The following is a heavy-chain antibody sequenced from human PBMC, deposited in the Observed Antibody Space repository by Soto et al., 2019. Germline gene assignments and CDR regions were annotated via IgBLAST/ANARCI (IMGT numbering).Heavy chain of an antibody. CDR2: IIPIFGTA. V-gene: IGHV1-69*01. CDR3: ARDLPTYDSSGYLGY. Sequence: QVQLVQSGAEGKKPGCSVKVSCKASGGTFSSYAISWVRQAPGQGLEWMGGIIPIFGTANYAQKFQGRVTRAADESTSTAYMELSSLRSEDTAVYYCARDLPTYDSSGYLGYWGQGTLVTVSS. D-gene: IGHD3-22*01. CDR1: GGTFSSYA. J-gene: IGHJ4*02.